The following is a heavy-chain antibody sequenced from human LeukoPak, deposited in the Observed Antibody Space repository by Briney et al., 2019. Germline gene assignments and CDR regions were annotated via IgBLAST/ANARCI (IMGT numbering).Heavy chain of an antibody. J-gene: IGHJ4*02. Sequence: GGSLRLSCAASGFTFSSYGMHWVRQAPGKGLEWVAFIRYDGSNKYYADSVKGRFTISRDNSKNTSYLKMNSLRAEDTAVYYCARGGFAGGYFDDWGQGTLVTVSS. CDR1: GFTFSSYG. CDR3: ARGGFAGGYFDD. V-gene: IGHV3-30*02. D-gene: IGHD3-10*01. CDR2: IRYDGSNK.